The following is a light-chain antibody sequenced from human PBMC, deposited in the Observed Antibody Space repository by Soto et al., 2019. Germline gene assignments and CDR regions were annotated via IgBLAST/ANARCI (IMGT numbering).Light chain of an antibody. V-gene: IGKV3-20*01. CDR3: QQVSISPCT. Sequence: IVFTQIPGTLSPSPRDGAALSCRASQSGSSSYLAWYQQKPGQAPRLLIYGASSRATGVPDRFSGSRSGTDFTLTISRLEPEDFAVYFCQQVSISPCTFGGGTKVDI. J-gene: IGKJ4*02. CDR2: GAS. CDR1: QSGSSSY.